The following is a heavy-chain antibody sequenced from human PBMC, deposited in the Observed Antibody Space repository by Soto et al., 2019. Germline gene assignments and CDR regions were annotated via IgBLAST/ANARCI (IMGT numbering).Heavy chain of an antibody. CDR2: IYDSGVT. V-gene: IGHV4-30-4*08. CDR1: GAVFTSGENY. D-gene: IGHD3-16*01. CDR3: VKDLAHDYSGNV. J-gene: IGHJ4*01. Sequence: SETLSLPCSVSGAVFTSGENYWRWVRQPPGKGLEWLGYIYDSGVTSSTSSLKSRVILSLDRPNNLDSLMLRAVAAAATADYFSVKDLAHDYSGNVWGHGTLVTVSS.